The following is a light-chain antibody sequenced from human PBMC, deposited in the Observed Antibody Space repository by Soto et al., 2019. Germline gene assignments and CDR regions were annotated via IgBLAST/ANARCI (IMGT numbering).Light chain of an antibody. CDR3: SSFTRRTTYV. Sequence: QCVLTQSASGSGAPGQAITISCTGTSSDVGSYNHVSWYQQHPGEVPKLIIFNVNDRPSGVSNRFSGSKSGNTASLTISGLQAEDEADYYCSSFTRRTTYVFGPGTKVTVL. J-gene: IGLJ1*01. CDR1: SSDVGSYNH. CDR2: NVN. V-gene: IGLV2-14*01.